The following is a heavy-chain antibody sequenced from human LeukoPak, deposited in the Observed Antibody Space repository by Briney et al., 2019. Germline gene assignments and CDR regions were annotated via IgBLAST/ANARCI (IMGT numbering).Heavy chain of an antibody. CDR2: INHSGST. Sequence: SETLSLTCAVYGGSFSGYYWSWIRQPPGKGLEWIGEINHSGSTNYNPSLKSRVTISVDTSKNQFSLKLSSVTAADTAVYYCARGTGRRIVVVVAATRFGYWGQGTLVTVSS. V-gene: IGHV4-34*01. CDR3: ARGTGRRIVVVVAATRFGY. D-gene: IGHD2-15*01. CDR1: GGSFSGYY. J-gene: IGHJ4*02.